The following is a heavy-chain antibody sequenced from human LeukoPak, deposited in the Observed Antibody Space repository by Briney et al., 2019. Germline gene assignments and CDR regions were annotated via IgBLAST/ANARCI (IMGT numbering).Heavy chain of an antibody. Sequence: GASVKVPCKASGYTFTRYYMHWVRQAPGQGLEWMGIINPSGGSTSYAQKFQGRVTMTRDMSTSTVYMELSSLRSEDTAVYYCARAIFGVVPDSAYYYYMDVWGKGTTVTVSS. CDR2: INPSGGST. V-gene: IGHV1-46*01. J-gene: IGHJ6*03. CDR3: ARAIFGVVPDSAYYYYMDV. CDR1: GYTFTRYY. D-gene: IGHD3-3*01.